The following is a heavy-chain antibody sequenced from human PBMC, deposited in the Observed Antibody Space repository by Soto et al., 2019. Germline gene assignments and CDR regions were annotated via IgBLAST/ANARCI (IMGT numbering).Heavy chain of an antibody. Sequence: SVKVSCKASGGTFSSYAISWVRQAPGQGLEWMGGIIPIFGTANYAQKFQGRVTITADESTSTAYMELSSLRSEDTAVYYCARDPKPHDSSGYSHPARYYGMYVWG. D-gene: IGHD3-22*01. CDR2: IIPIFGTA. CDR1: GGTFSSYA. V-gene: IGHV1-69*13. J-gene: IGHJ6*02. CDR3: ARDPKPHDSSGYSHPARYYGMYV.